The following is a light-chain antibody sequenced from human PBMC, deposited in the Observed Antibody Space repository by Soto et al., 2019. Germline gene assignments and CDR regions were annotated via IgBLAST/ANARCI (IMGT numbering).Light chain of an antibody. Sequence: IVMTQSPDSLALSVGERATLICKSSQSVLSTSNDRNYLAWYHQKPRQPPKLLIYCASTRPVGVPDRFSGGGSGTDFTLTISSLQAEDVAVYYCQQYYRNPLTLGGATQVDIK. CDR1: QSVLSTSNDRNY. J-gene: IGKJ4*01. V-gene: IGKV4-1*01. CDR2: CAS. CDR3: QQYYRNPLT.